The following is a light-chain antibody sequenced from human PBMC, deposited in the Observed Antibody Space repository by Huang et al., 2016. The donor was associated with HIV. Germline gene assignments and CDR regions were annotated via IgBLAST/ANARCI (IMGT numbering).Light chain of an antibody. J-gene: IGKJ1*01. CDR3: LQDFNYPRT. CDR2: AAS. Sequence: AIQMTQSPSSLSASVGDRVTITCRASQAIRNDLGWYQHRPGKAPKLLIYAASELQSGVPLRFRGSGSGTDCTLTISSLQPEDVGTYYCLQDFNYPRTFGQGTTVKI. V-gene: IGKV1-6*01. CDR1: QAIRND.